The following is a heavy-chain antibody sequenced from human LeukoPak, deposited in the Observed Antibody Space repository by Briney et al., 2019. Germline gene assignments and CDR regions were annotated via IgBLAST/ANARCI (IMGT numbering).Heavy chain of an antibody. CDR3: AREADCSGGSCYRGPFDI. Sequence: PGGSLRLSCAASGFTFSSYAVSWVRQAPGKGLERVSAISGSGGSTYYADSVKGRFTISRDTSKNTLYLQMNSLRAEDTAVYYCAREADCSGGSCYRGPFDIWGQGTMVTVSS. J-gene: IGHJ3*02. CDR2: ISGSGGST. D-gene: IGHD2-15*01. V-gene: IGHV3-23*01. CDR1: GFTFSSYA.